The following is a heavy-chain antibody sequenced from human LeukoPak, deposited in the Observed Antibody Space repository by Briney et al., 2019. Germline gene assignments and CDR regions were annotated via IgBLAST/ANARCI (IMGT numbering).Heavy chain of an antibody. CDR2: IYPGDSDT. CDR1: GYSFTDYW. Sequence: GSLKISCKGSGYSFTDYWIAWVRQMPGKGREWMGIIYPGDSDTRYSPSFQGQVTISADKSISTAYLQWSSLKASDTAMYYCARREYGDYVLNYWGQGTLVTVSS. CDR3: ARREYGDYVLNY. V-gene: IGHV5-51*01. J-gene: IGHJ4*02. D-gene: IGHD4-17*01.